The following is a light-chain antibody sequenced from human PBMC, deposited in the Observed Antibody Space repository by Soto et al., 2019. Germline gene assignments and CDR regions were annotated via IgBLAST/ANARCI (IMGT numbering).Light chain of an antibody. CDR1: QSVSSY. Sequence: EIVLTQSPATLSLSPGERVTLSCRTSQSVSSYLAWYQQKPGQAPRLLIYDASNRATDIPARFSGSGSGTAFTLTISSLEPEDFAVYYCHQRSNWPYTFGQGTKLDIK. CDR3: HQRSNWPYT. J-gene: IGKJ2*01. CDR2: DAS. V-gene: IGKV3-11*01.